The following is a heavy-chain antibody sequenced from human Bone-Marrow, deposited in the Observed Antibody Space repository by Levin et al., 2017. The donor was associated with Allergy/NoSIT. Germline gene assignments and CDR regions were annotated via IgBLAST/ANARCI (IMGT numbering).Heavy chain of an antibody. CDR3: ASSYDILTGGDY. CDR1: GFTFSSYA. V-gene: IGHV3-64*01. D-gene: IGHD3-9*01. CDR2: ISSNGGST. Sequence: GESLKISCAASGFTFSSYAMHWVRQAPGKGLEYVSAISSNGGSTYYANSVKGRFTISRDNSKNTLYLQMGSLRAEDMAVYYCASSYDILTGGDYWGQGTLVTVSS. J-gene: IGHJ4*02.